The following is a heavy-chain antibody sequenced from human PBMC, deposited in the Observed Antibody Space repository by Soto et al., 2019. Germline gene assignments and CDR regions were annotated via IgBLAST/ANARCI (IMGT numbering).Heavy chain of an antibody. J-gene: IGHJ4*02. Sequence: PSETLSLTCTVSGISISSYYWSWHRQPPGKGLEWIGYIYYSGSTNYNPSLKSRVTISVDTSKNQFSLKLSSVTAADTAVYYCARRRGDGYFDYWGQGTLVTVTS. V-gene: IGHV4-59*01. CDR1: GISISSYY. CDR2: IYYSGST. CDR3: ARRRGDGYFDY.